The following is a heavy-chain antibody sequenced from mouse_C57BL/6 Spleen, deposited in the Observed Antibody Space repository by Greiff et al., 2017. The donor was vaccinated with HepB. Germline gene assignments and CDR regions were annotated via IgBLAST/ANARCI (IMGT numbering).Heavy chain of an antibody. V-gene: IGHV1-5*01. CDR2: IYPGNSDT. D-gene: IGHD1-1*01. J-gene: IGHJ2*01. CDR3: TREEYYGSSTYYFDY. Sequence: EVQLQQSGTVLARPGASVKMSCKTSGYTFTSYWMHWVKQRPGQGLEWIGAIYPGNSDTSYNQKFKGKAKLTAVTSASTAYMELSSLTNEDSAVYYCTREEYYGSSTYYFDYWGQGTTLTVSS. CDR1: GYTFTSYW.